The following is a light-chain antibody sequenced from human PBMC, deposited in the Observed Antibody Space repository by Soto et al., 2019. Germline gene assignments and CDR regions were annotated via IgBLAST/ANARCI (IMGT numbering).Light chain of an antibody. J-gene: IGKJ2*01. CDR2: GAS. V-gene: IGKV1-39*01. Sequence: DIQMTQTPPSLSLSVGDRVTITCRASRDISNSLNWYQQKPGKSPRALIYGASSLESRVPSRFSGRGSGTDFTLSISSLQPEDFATYFCQQSYSTPYTFGQGTSLRIK. CDR3: QQSYSTPYT. CDR1: RDISNS.